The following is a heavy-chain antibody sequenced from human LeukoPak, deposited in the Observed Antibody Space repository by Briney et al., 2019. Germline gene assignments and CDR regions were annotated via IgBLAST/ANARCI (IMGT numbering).Heavy chain of an antibody. D-gene: IGHD6-19*01. CDR3: ARLSSGWPYYFEY. Sequence: SETLSLTCAVYGGSFSGYYWSWIRQPPGKGLEWIGEINHSGSTNYNPSLKSRVTISVDTSKNQFSLKLSSVTAADTAVYYCARLSSGWPYYFEYWGQGTLVTVSS. CDR1: GGSFSGYY. J-gene: IGHJ4*02. CDR2: INHSGST. V-gene: IGHV4-34*01.